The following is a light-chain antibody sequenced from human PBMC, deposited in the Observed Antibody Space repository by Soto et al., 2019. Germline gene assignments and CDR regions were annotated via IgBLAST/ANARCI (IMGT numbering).Light chain of an antibody. CDR3: KQRDIWPWT. Sequence: EIVLTQSPATLSLSPGERATLSCWASQSVNRYLVWYQQKPGQAPRLLMYDAYKRATGIQARFSGSGSGTDFTLTIRSLEPEDFAVYYCKQRDIWPWTFGQGTKVDIK. CDR1: QSVNRY. J-gene: IGKJ1*01. V-gene: IGKV3-11*01. CDR2: DAY.